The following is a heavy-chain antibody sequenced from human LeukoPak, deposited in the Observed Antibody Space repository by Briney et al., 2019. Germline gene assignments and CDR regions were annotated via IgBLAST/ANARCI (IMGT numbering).Heavy chain of an antibody. D-gene: IGHD3-10*01. CDR3: AKGYYGSGTYGWFDP. J-gene: IGHJ5*02. V-gene: IGHV3-23*01. Sequence: GGSLRLSCAASGFTFSSYAMSWVRQAPGKGLEWVSTFSGSGGSTHYADSVKGRFTISRDNSKNTLYLQMNSLRAEDTAVYYCAKGYYGSGTYGWFDPWGQGTLVTVSS. CDR2: FSGSGGST. CDR1: GFTFSSYA.